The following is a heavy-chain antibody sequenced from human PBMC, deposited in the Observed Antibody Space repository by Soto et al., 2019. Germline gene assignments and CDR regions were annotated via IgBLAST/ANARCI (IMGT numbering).Heavy chain of an antibody. CDR3: ARDRHGSDWYTYYFYTLAV. Sequence: EVHLLESGGGLVQPGESLRLSCAASGFIFSDYAMTWVRQAPGKGLEWVSGISGSGESIYYADSVEGRLTISRDNSKNTLYLQMNSLRGEETAVYYCARDRHGSDWYTYYFYTLAVWGQGTTVTVSS. J-gene: IGHJ6*02. CDR2: ISGSGESI. D-gene: IGHD6-13*01. V-gene: IGHV3-23*01. CDR1: GFIFSDYA.